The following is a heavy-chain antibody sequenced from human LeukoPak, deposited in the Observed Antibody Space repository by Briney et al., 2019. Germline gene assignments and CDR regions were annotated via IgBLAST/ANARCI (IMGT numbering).Heavy chain of an antibody. V-gene: IGHV1-69*06. CDR1: GGTFSSYA. CDR3: ASLAVAGNGNWFDP. CDR2: IIPIFGTT. Sequence: SVKVSCKASGGTFSSYAISWVRQAPGQGLEWMGGIIPIFGTTNYAQKFQDRVTITADKSTSTAYMELSSLRSEDTAVYYCASLAVAGNGNWFDPWGQGTLVTVSS. D-gene: IGHD6-19*01. J-gene: IGHJ5*02.